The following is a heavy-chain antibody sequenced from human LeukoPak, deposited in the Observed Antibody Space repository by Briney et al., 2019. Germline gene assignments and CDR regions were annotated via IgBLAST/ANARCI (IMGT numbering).Heavy chain of an antibody. CDR1: GYTFTSYA. V-gene: IGHV1-18*01. J-gene: IGHJ4*02. Sequence: GAPVKVSCKASGYTFTSYAFSWVRQAPGQGLEWMGWISAYNGNTKYAQKFQGRVTMTTDTSTSTAYMEVRSLRSDDTALYYCARDRSSSWYYFEYWGQGALVTVSS. CDR3: ARDRSSSWYYFEY. CDR2: ISAYNGNT. D-gene: IGHD6-13*01.